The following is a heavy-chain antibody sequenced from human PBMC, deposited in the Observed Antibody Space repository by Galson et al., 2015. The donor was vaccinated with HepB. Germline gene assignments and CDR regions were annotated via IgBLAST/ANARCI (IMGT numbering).Heavy chain of an antibody. D-gene: IGHD2-15*01. J-gene: IGHJ5*02. V-gene: IGHV1-18*01. Sequence: SVKVSCKASGYTFSSYSVTWVRQAPGQGLEWVGWISPHNRYTNYAQNFQGRVTMTTDTSTTTAYMELRSLRSDDTAVYYCARGALVVFIDATQNNWFDPWGQGTLVTVSS. CDR2: ISPHNRYT. CDR1: GYTFSSYS. CDR3: ARGALVVFIDATQNNWFDP.